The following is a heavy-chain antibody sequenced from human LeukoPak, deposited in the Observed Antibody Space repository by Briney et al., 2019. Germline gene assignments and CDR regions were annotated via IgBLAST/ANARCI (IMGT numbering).Heavy chain of an antibody. J-gene: IGHJ5*02. Sequence: PSETLSLTCAVSGGSISSNSYYWGWIRQPPGKGLEWIGSIYYSGSTNYNPSLKSRVTVSVDTSKNQFSLKLSSVTAADTAVYYCARGGSSWQNWFDPWGQGTLVTVSS. D-gene: IGHD6-13*01. V-gene: IGHV4-39*07. CDR1: GGSISSNSYY. CDR3: ARGGSSWQNWFDP. CDR2: IYYSGST.